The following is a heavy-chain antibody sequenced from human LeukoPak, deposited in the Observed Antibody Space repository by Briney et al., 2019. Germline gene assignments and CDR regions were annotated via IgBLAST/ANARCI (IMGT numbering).Heavy chain of an antibody. CDR3: ARLKKGFTFDY. CDR2: IYYSGST. J-gene: IGHJ4*02. V-gene: IGHV4-59*08. Sequence: PSETLSLTCTVSGGSISSHYWSWIRQPPGKGLEWIGYIYYSGSTNYNPSLKSRVTISVDTSKNQFSLKLSSVTAADTAVYYCARLKKGFTFDYWGQGTLVTVSS. CDR1: GGSISSHY.